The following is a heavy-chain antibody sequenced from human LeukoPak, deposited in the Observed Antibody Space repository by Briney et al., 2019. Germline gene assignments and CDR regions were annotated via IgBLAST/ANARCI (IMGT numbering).Heavy chain of an antibody. V-gene: IGHV3-9*01. CDR2: ISWNSGSI. CDR3: AKEHPRGGQLDY. J-gene: IGHJ4*02. D-gene: IGHD3-16*01. CDR1: GFTFDDYA. Sequence: GGSLRLSCAASGFTFDDYAMHWVRQAPGKGLEWVSGISWNSGSIGYADSVKGRFTISRDNAKNSLYLQMNSLRAEDTALYYCAKEHPRGGQLDYWGQGTLVTVSS.